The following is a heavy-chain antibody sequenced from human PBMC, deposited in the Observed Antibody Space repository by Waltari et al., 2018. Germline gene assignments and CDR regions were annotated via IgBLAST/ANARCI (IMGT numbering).Heavy chain of an antibody. CDR1: GFSFGDSW. CDR2: INVDGGYV. Sequence: EVQLVESGGGLVQPGGSLRLSCAASGFSFGDSWIHWVRQAPGKWLEWVSRINVDGGYVSYTDSVKGRCTISRDNAKNTVFLQLNSVRGEDTAVYYCARKGGRGYPYGPFYYDYWGQGTLVTVSS. J-gene: IGHJ4*02. D-gene: IGHD3-10*01. V-gene: IGHV3-74*01. CDR3: ARKGGRGYPYGPFYYDY.